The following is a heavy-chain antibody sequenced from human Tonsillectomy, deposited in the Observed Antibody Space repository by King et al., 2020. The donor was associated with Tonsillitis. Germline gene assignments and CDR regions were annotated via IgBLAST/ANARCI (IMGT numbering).Heavy chain of an antibody. Sequence: VQLVQSGGGLVQPGGSLRLSCAASGFTFSSYAMSWVRQAPGKGLEWVSAISGSGGSTYYADSVKGRFTISRDNSKNTLYLQMNSLRAEDTAVYYCAKYVRVGGYYGSGSSADYWGQGTLVTVSS. V-gene: IGHV3-23*04. J-gene: IGHJ4*02. CDR1: GFTFSSYA. CDR3: AKYVRVGGYYGSGSSADY. D-gene: IGHD3-10*01. CDR2: ISGSGGST.